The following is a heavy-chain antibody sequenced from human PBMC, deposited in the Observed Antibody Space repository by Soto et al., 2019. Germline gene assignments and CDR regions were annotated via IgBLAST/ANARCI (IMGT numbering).Heavy chain of an antibody. CDR3: AKCRGAFNWNDLLDF. D-gene: IGHD1-20*01. J-gene: IGHJ4*02. CDR1: GFPFSSYS. Sequence: PGGSLRLSCAASGFPFSSYSMNWVRQAPGKGLEWVSSISSSSSDIYYADSVKGRFTISRDNSKNMVYLQMNSLRAEDTAVYYCAKCRGAFNWNDLLDFWGQGTLVTVSS. V-gene: IGHV3-21*04. CDR2: ISSSSSDI.